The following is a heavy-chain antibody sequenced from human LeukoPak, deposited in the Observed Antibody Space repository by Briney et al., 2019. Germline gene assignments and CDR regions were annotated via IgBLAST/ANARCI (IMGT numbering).Heavy chain of an antibody. CDR2: IWSDATNQ. CDR1: GFTFSHYG. D-gene: IGHD4-11*01. V-gene: IGHV3-33*06. J-gene: IGHJ4*02. CDR3: VKDAQRGFDYSNSLQH. Sequence: GGSLRLSCEASGFTFSHYGMHWVRQAPGKGLEWVAVIWSDATNQYYSDSVKGRFTISRDNFKRTVSLQMNGLRAEDTAVYYCVKDAQRGFDYSNSLQHWGQGSLVTVSS.